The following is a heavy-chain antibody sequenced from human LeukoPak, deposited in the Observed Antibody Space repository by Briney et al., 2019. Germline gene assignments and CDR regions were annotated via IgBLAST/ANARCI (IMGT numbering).Heavy chain of an antibody. CDR1: GVSISSTSYS. J-gene: IGHJ3*02. CDR2: IYYSGST. Sequence: SETLSLTCTVSGVSISSTSYSWDWIRQPPGEGLEWIGSIYYSGSTYYNPSLKSRVTISVDTSKTQFSLKLSSVTAADTAVYYCARESAFDIWGQGTMVTVSS. CDR3: ARESAFDI. V-gene: IGHV4-39*07.